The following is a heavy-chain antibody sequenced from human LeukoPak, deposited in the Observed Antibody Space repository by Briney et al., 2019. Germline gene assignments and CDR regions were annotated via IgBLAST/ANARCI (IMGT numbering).Heavy chain of an antibody. CDR2: INHSGST. CDR1: GGSSSGYY. J-gene: IGHJ5*02. CDR3: ATNPGGYCSSSSCYGEAP. D-gene: IGHD2-2*01. V-gene: IGHV4-34*01. Sequence: PSETLSLTCAVYGGSSSGYYWSWIRQSPGKGLEWIGEINHSGSTNYNPSLKSRVTISVDTSRNQFSLKLSSVTAADTAVYYCATNPGGYCSSSSCYGEAPWGQGTLVTVSS.